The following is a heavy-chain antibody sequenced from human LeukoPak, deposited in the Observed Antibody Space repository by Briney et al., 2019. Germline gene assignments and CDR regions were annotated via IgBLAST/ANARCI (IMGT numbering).Heavy chain of an antibody. CDR2: ISWDGGST. CDR3: AKSGRFDYYYYMDV. Sequence: GGSLRLSCAASGFTFDDYAMHWVRQAPGKGLEWVSLISWDGGSTYYADSVKGRFTISRDNSKNSLYLQMNSLRAEDIALYYCAKSGRFDYYYYMDVWGKGTTVTVSS. V-gene: IGHV3-43D*04. J-gene: IGHJ6*03. CDR1: GFTFDDYA. D-gene: IGHD3-10*01.